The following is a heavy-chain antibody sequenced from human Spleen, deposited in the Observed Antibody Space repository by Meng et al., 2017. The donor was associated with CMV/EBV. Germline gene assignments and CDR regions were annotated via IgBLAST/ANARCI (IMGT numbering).Heavy chain of an antibody. Sequence: ASVTSCRFYWGWVRQPPGKGLAWVGYIYYNGNSNYNPSLKRRVTISVDMSKKQFSLRLSSVTAADTAMYYCAKGDHYGDYFDFWGQGALVTVSS. CDR3: AKGDHYGDYFDF. CDR1: ASVTSCRFY. CDR2: IYYNGNS. J-gene: IGHJ4*02. V-gene: IGHV4-61*01. D-gene: IGHD4-17*01.